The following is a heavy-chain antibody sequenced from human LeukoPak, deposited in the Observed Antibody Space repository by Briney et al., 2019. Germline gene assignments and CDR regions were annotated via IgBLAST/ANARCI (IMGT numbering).Heavy chain of an antibody. V-gene: IGHV3-21*01. CDR2: ISSSSSYI. CDR1: GFTFSSYS. Sequence: GGSLRLSCAASGFTFSSYSMNWVRQAPGKGLEWVSSISSSSSYIYYADSVKGRFTISRDNAKNSLYLQMNSLRAEDTAVYYCARGASAAAPGDAFDIRGQGTMVTVSS. J-gene: IGHJ3*02. D-gene: IGHD6-13*01. CDR3: ARGASAAAPGDAFDI.